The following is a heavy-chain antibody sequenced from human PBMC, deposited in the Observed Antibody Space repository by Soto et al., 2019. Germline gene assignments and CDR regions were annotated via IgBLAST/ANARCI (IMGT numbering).Heavy chain of an antibody. Sequence: PGGSLRLSCAASGFTFSSYAMSWVRQAPGKGLEWVSAISDSGGSTYYADSVKGRFTISRDNSKNTLYLQMNSLRAEDTAVYYCAKVEDVVVTANPIDYWGQGTLVTVSS. D-gene: IGHD2-21*02. CDR3: AKVEDVVVTANPIDY. CDR1: GFTFSSYA. CDR2: ISDSGGST. J-gene: IGHJ4*02. V-gene: IGHV3-23*01.